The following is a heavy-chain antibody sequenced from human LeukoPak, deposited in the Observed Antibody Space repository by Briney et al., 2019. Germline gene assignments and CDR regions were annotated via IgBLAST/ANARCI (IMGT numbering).Heavy chain of an antibody. CDR3: STFGY. Sequence: GGFLRLSCTASGFTFIEYGIHWVRQAPGKGLEWVAVISWDGSNKYYADSAKGRFTVSRDNPKNTLYLQMNSLRPEDTAVYYCSTFGYWGQGTLVTVPS. CDR1: GFTFIEYG. J-gene: IGHJ4*02. CDR2: ISWDGSNK. V-gene: IGHV3-30*03.